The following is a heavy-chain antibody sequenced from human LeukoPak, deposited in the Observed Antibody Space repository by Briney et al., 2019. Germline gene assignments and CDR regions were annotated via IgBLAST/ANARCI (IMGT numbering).Heavy chain of an antibody. CDR2: ISGDSDYT. CDR1: GFTFSSFA. Sequence: TGGSLRLSCAASGFTFSSFAMSWVRQAPGKGLQWVSSISGDSDYTYHADSVKGRFTISRDNSKNTMYLQMTSLRPDDTALYYCTKGPYLTTVASFFDPWGQGTLVTVSS. D-gene: IGHD4-23*01. CDR3: TKGPYLTTVASFFDP. J-gene: IGHJ5*02. V-gene: IGHV3-23*01.